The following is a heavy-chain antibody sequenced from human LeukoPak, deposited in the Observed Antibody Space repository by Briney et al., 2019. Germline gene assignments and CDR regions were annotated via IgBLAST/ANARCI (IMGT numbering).Heavy chain of an antibody. D-gene: IGHD1-26*01. CDR2: INPSGST. CDR1: GGSFSGYY. J-gene: IGHJ4*02. Sequence: PSETLSLTCAVYGGSFSGYYWSWIRQPPGEGLEWIGEINPSGSTNYSPSLKSRVTISVDTSKNQFSLNLNSVTAADTAVYHCARIGRIVGATGGIDYWGQGTLVTVSS. V-gene: IGHV4-34*01. CDR3: ARIGRIVGATGGIDY.